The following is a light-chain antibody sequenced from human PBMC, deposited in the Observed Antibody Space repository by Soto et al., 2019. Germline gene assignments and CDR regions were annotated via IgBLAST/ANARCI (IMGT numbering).Light chain of an antibody. Sequence: QSALTQPASVSGSLGQSITISCTGTSRDVGSYDLVSWYQQHPGKVPKFLIYEVKKRPSGVPDRFSGSKSGNTATLTISGLLAEDEAGYYCCSYGGSTTFYVFGSGTKVTVL. CDR3: CSYGGSTTFYV. V-gene: IGLV2-23*02. CDR1: SRDVGSYDL. J-gene: IGLJ1*01. CDR2: EVK.